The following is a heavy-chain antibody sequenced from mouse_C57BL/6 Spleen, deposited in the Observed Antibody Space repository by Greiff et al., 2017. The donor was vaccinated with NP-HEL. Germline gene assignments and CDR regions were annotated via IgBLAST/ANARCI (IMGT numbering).Heavy chain of an antibody. D-gene: IGHD1-1*01. CDR2: IYPGDGDT. V-gene: IGHV1-80*01. CDR3: ARLLLRSYWYFDV. J-gene: IGHJ1*03. Sequence: VQLQQSGAELVKPGASVKISCKASGYAFSSYWMNWVKQRPGKGLEWIGQIYPGDGDTNYNGKFKGKATLTADKSSSTAYMQLSSLTSEDSAVYFCARLLLRSYWYFDVWGTGTTVTVSS. CDR1: GYAFSSYW.